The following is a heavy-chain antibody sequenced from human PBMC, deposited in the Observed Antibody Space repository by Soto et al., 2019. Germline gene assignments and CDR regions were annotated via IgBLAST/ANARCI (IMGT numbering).Heavy chain of an antibody. CDR1: GVTFSGYW. V-gene: IGHV3-7*03. D-gene: IGHD3-10*01. CDR2: IKEDGSEK. CDR3: ARPLYGSGSVWFDP. Sequence: GGSLRLSCSASGVTFSGYWMTWVRQAPGKGLEWVANIKEDGSEKYYVDSVKGRFTISRDNPKNSLYLQMNSLRADDTAVYYCARPLYGSGSVWFDPWGQGTLVTVSS. J-gene: IGHJ5*02.